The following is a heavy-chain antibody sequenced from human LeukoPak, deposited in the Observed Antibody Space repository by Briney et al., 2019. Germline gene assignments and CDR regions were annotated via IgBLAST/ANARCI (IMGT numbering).Heavy chain of an antibody. Sequence: GGSLRLSCAASGFGFTNAWMSWVRQAPGKGLEWVGRIKSKGDGETTDYAAFVKGRFTMSRDDAKATLYLQIDSLITEDTAVYYCTTDLGITMIRGVIVYWGQGTLVTVSS. CDR3: TTDLGITMIRGVIVY. J-gene: IGHJ4*02. V-gene: IGHV3-15*01. CDR2: IKSKGDGETT. D-gene: IGHD3-10*01. CDR1: GFGFTNAW.